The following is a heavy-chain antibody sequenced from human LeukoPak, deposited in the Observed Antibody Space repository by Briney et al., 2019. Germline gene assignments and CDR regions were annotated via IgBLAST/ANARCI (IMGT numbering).Heavy chain of an antibody. CDR2: IYYSGDS. V-gene: IGHV4-30-4*01. D-gene: IGHD5-12*01. CDR1: GGSISSGGYY. Sequence: PSETLSLTCTASGGSISSGGYYWSWVRQPPGKGLEWIGYIYYSGDSYYNPSLKSRVNISLDTSIHQFSLKLTSVTPADAAVYYCARAPGSRYSGYGLPFDYWGQGTLATVSS. J-gene: IGHJ4*02. CDR3: ARAPGSRYSGYGLPFDY.